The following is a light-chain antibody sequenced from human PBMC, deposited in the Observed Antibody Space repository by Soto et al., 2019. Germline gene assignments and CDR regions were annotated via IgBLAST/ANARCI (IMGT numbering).Light chain of an antibody. V-gene: IGKV3-11*01. Sequence: EIVLTQSPATLSLSPGERATLSCRASQSVSNYLAWYQQKPGQAPRLLIYDASNRASGIPARFSGSGSGTDFTLTISSLDPEDFATYYCQQRSNWPPITFGQGTRLEIK. CDR1: QSVSNY. J-gene: IGKJ5*01. CDR3: QQRSNWPPIT. CDR2: DAS.